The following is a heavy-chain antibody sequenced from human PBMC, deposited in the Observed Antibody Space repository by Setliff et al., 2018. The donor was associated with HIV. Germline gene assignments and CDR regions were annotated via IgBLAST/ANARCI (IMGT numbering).Heavy chain of an antibody. CDR3: ARGAWYTSGWHSSRYMDV. Sequence: PGASVKVSCKASGYTFTSYDINWVRQATGQGLEWMGWVNPNSGNTGYAQKFQGRVTMTRNTSIRTVYMELSSLRSEDTAVYYYARGAWYTSGWHSSRYMDVWGKGSTVTVSS. CDR1: GYTFTSYD. J-gene: IGHJ6*03. V-gene: IGHV1-8*02. CDR2: VNPNSGNT. D-gene: IGHD6-19*01.